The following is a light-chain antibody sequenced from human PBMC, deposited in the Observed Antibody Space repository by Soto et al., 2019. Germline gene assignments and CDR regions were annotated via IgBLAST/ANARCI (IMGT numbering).Light chain of an antibody. CDR2: DAS. Sequence: EIVLTQSPARLSVYPGERGTLSCRASQSVSSYLAWYQQKPGQAPRLLIYDASNRATGIPARFSGSGSGTDFTLTISRLEPEDFAVYYCQQYGSSPWTXGQGTKVDIK. CDR3: QQYGSSPWT. V-gene: IGKV3-20*01. CDR1: QSVSSY. J-gene: IGKJ1*01.